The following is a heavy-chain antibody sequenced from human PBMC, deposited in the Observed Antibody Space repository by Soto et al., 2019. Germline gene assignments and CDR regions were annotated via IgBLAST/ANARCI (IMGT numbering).Heavy chain of an antibody. CDR1: GYSVSSSDYY. J-gene: IGHJ6*02. V-gene: IGHV4-39*01. Sequence: ETLSLTCSVSGYSVSSSDYYWAWIRQPPGKGLEWTGSIFYSGLTYYNPSLKSRVTLSVDTSKNHFSVRLNSVTAADTAVYYCAPLTVSLSGPYGIHVWGQGTTVTVSS. D-gene: IGHD2-15*01. CDR3: APLTVSLSGPYGIHV. CDR2: IFYSGLT.